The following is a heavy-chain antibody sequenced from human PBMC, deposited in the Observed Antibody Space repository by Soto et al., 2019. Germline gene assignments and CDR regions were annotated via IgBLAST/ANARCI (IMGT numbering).Heavy chain of an antibody. V-gene: IGHV3-74*01. CDR2: IDNDGSSR. CDR3: ATGRCWYSPDY. CDR1: GFTFSSNW. D-gene: IGHD6-13*01. Sequence: EVQLVESGGGLVQPGGSLRLYCAASGFTFSSNWMHWVRQGPGKGLVWVSRIDNDGSSRDYADSVKGRFTISRDNAKNTLHLEMSSLRAEYTAVYYCATGRCWYSPDYLGQGTLVTVSS. J-gene: IGHJ4*02.